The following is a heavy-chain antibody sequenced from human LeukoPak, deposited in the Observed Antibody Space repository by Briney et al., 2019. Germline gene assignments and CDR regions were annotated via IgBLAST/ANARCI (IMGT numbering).Heavy chain of an antibody. D-gene: IGHD3-9*01. V-gene: IGHV4-4*02. CDR2: IYHSGST. CDR1: GGSISSSNW. J-gene: IGHJ6*04. CDR3: ARVWYYDILTGYYVTEDGMDV. Sequence: SGTLSLTCAVSGGSISSSNWWSWVRPPPGKGLEWIGEIYHSGSTNYNPSLKSRVTISVDKSKNQFSLKLSSVTAADTAVYYCARVWYYDILTGYYVTEDGMDVWGKGTTVTGSS.